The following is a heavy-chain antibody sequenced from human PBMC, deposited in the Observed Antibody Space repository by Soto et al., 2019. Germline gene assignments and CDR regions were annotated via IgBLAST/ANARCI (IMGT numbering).Heavy chain of an antibody. CDR3: ARDSRMVRGVIITSGLDV. Sequence: ASVKVSCKASGYTFTGYYMHWVRQAPGQGLEWMGWINPNSGGTNYAQKFQGWVTMTRDTSISTAYMELSRLRSDDTAVYYCARDSRMVRGVIITSGLDVWGQGTTVTVSS. CDR2: INPNSGGT. CDR1: GYTFTGYY. V-gene: IGHV1-2*04. D-gene: IGHD3-10*01. J-gene: IGHJ6*02.